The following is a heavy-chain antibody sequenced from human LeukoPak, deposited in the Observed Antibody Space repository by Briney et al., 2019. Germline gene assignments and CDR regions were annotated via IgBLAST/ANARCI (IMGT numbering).Heavy chain of an antibody. CDR2: IYYNGAT. V-gene: IGHV4-59*01. CDR1: GGSINSYY. Sequence: SETLSLTCTVSGGSINSYYWSWIRQPPGKGLEWIGYIYYNGATNYNPSLKSRVTISVDTSKNLFSLRLSSVTAADTAVYYCAREGKYCTSGVCSSRGGDYYYMDVWGKGTTVTVSS. CDR3: AREGKYCTSGVCSSRGGDYYYMDV. J-gene: IGHJ6*03. D-gene: IGHD2-8*01.